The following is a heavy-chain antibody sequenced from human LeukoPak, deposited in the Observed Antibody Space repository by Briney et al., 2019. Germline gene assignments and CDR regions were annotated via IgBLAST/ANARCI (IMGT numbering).Heavy chain of an antibody. J-gene: IGHJ3*02. CDR3: AKVPSEYYYDSSGYYPGDAFDI. CDR2: ISYDGSNK. V-gene: IGHV3-30-3*01. Sequence: GGSLRLSCAASGFTFSSYAMHWVRQAPGKGLEWVAVISYDGSNKYYADSVKGRFTISRDNSKNTLYLQMNSLRAEDTAVYYCAKVPSEYYYDSSGYYPGDAFDIWGQGTMVTVSS. D-gene: IGHD3-22*01. CDR1: GFTFSSYA.